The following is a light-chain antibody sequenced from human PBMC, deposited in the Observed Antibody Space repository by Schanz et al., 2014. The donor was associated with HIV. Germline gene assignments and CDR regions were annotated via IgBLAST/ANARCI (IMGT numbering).Light chain of an antibody. CDR3: HQYGTSLIT. CDR1: QRSNY. Sequence: EVVLTQSPGTLSLSAGDRATLSCRASQRSNYIAWYQQKRGQPPRLLIFDASNRASGIPDRFSGSGSGTDFTLTIIRLEPEDFAVYYCHQYGTSLITFGQGTRLEI. J-gene: IGKJ5*01. CDR2: DAS. V-gene: IGKV3-20*01.